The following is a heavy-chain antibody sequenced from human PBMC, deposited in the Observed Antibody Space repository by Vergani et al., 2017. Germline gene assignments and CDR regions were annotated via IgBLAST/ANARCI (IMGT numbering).Heavy chain of an antibody. J-gene: IGHJ4*02. Sequence: QVQLVESGGGVVQPGRSLRLSCAASGFTFSSYAMHWVRQAPGKGLEWVAVISYDGSNKYYADSVKGRFTIFRDNSKNTLYLQMNSLRAEDTAVYYCASGLLGSAGSGGSCCTQDYWGQGTLVTVSS. D-gene: IGHD2-15*01. V-gene: IGHV3-30-3*01. CDR1: GFTFSSYA. CDR2: ISYDGSNK. CDR3: ASGLLGSAGSGGSCCTQDY.